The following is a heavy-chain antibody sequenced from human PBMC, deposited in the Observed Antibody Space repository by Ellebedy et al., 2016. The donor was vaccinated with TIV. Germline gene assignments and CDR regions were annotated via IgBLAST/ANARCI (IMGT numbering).Heavy chain of an antibody. D-gene: IGHD2-15*01. J-gene: IGHJ4*02. CDR2: ISYDGSNK. V-gene: IGHV3-30-3*01. Sequence: GGSLRLXCAASGFTFSSYAMHWVRQAPGKGLEWVAVISYDGSNKYYADSVKGRFTISRDNSKNTLYLQMNSLRAEDTAVYYCATLALLSYWGQGTLVTVSS. CDR1: GFTFSSYA. CDR3: ATLALLSY.